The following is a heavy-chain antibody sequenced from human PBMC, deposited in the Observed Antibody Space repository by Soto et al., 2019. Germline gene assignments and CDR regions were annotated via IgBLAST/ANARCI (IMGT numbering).Heavy chain of an antibody. CDR3: ATVRGGDYYYSGMDV. J-gene: IGHJ6*02. D-gene: IGHD3-10*01. V-gene: IGHV4-61*01. CDR1: GGSVTSVSYY. Sequence: SETLSLTCTVPGGSVTSVSYYWSWIRQPPGKGLEWIGYVYYSGITNYNPSLKSRVTISVDTSKNQFSLKLTSVTAADTAVYYCATVRGGDYYYSGMDVWGQGTTVTVSS. CDR2: VYYSGIT.